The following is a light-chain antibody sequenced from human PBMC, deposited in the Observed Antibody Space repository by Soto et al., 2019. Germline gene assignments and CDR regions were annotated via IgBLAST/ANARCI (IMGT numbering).Light chain of an antibody. Sequence: IQMTQSPSSLSASTGDRVTITCRASQGISSYLAWYQQKPGKAPKLLIYAASTLQSGVPSRFSGSGSGTDFTLTISCLQSEDFATYYCQQCNSFWTFGQGTKVDIK. V-gene: IGKV1-8*01. CDR2: AAS. CDR3: QQCNSFWT. J-gene: IGKJ1*01. CDR1: QGISSY.